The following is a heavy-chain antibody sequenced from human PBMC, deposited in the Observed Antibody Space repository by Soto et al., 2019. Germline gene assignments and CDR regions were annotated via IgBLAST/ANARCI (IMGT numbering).Heavy chain of an antibody. CDR2: ISYGGSP. V-gene: IGHV4-39*01. D-gene: IGHD3-22*01. CDR1: GGSISSGGYY. Sequence: SETLSLTCTVSGGSISSGGYYWGWIRQPPGKGLEWIGRISYGGSPYYNPSLKSRVTISVDTSKNQFSLKLSSVTAADTAVYYCARNEVVNLYGMDVWGQGTTVTVSS. J-gene: IGHJ6*02. CDR3: ARNEVVNLYGMDV.